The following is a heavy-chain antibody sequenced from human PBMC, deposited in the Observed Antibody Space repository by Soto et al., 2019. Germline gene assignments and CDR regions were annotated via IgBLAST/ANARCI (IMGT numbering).Heavy chain of an antibody. CDR2: IYYSGST. J-gene: IGHJ3*02. Sequence: SETLSLTCTVSGGSISSSSYYWGWIRQPPGKGLEWIGNIYYSGSTYYNPSLKSRVTISVDTSKNQFSLKLSSVTAADTAVYYCASRMTTVTNDAFDIWGQGTMVTGSS. D-gene: IGHD4-17*01. V-gene: IGHV4-39*07. CDR3: ASRMTTVTNDAFDI. CDR1: GGSISSSSYY.